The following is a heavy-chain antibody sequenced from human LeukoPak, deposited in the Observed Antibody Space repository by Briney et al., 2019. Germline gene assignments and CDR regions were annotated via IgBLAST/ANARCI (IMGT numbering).Heavy chain of an antibody. Sequence: ASVKVSCKASGYIFTGYFIHWVRQAPGQGLEWMGRINPNSGDTYYPQTFQGRVTMTRDTSINTAYMELGRTRSDDTALYYCARDLSSTSNWELDYWGQGALVTVSS. J-gene: IGHJ4*02. CDR1: GYIFTGYF. D-gene: IGHD7-27*01. CDR3: ARDLSSTSNWELDY. CDR2: INPNSGDT. V-gene: IGHV1-2*06.